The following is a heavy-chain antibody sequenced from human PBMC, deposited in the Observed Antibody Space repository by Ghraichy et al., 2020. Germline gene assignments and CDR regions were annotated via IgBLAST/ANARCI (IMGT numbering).Heavy chain of an antibody. CDR3: VRSGDFLSGLEIDY. Sequence: SQTLSLTCTVSGGSISGYYWSWIRQSPGKGLEWIGYIHYSGTTDYNPPFKSRVTISVDMSKNQFSLKLNSVTAADTAGYYCVRSGDFLSGLEIDYWGQGTLVTVSS. D-gene: IGHD3-3*01. J-gene: IGHJ4*02. V-gene: IGHV4-59*08. CDR1: GGSISGYY. CDR2: IHYSGTT.